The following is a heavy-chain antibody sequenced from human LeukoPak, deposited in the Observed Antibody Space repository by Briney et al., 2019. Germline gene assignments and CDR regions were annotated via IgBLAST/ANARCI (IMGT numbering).Heavy chain of an antibody. V-gene: IGHV4-39*01. CDR1: GGSISSSSYY. CDR3: ARARGGYDLDY. D-gene: IGHD5-12*01. CDR2: IYYSGST. Sequence: SETLSLTCTVSGGSISSSSYYWGWIRQPPGKGLEWIGSIYYSGSTYYNPSLKSRVTISVDTSKNQFSLKLSSVTAADTAVYYCARARGGYDLDYWGQGTLVTVSS. J-gene: IGHJ4*02.